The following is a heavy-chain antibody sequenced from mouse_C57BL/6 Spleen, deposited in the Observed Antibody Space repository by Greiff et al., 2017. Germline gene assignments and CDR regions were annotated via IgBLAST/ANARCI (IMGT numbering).Heavy chain of an antibody. CDR3: TTPWGYPWFAY. D-gene: IGHD2-2*01. CDR2: IDPEAGDT. CDR1: GFNIKDYY. J-gene: IGHJ3*01. V-gene: IGHV14-1*01. Sequence: VQLQQSGAELVRPGASVKLSCTASGFNIKDYYMHWVKQRPEQGLEWIGRIDPEAGDTEYAPKFQGKATMTADTSSNTAYLQLSSLTSEDTAVYYCTTPWGYPWFAYWGQGTLVTVSA.